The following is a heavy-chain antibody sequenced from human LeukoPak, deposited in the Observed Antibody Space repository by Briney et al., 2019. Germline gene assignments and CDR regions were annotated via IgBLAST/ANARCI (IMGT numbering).Heavy chain of an antibody. D-gene: IGHD3-16*02. CDR2: IIPIFGIA. CDR3: ARGDVWGSYRRLFDY. CDR1: GGTFSSYA. J-gene: IGHJ4*02. Sequence: GSSVKVSCKASGGTFSSYAISWVRQAPGQGLEWMGRIIPIFGIANYAQKFQGRVTITADKSTSTAYMELSSLRSEDTAVYYCARGDVWGSYRRLFDYWGQGTLVTVSS. V-gene: IGHV1-69*04.